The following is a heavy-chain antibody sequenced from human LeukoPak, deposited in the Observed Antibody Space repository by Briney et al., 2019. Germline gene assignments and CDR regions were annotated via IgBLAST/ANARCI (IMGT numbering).Heavy chain of an antibody. CDR2: IYYSGST. J-gene: IGHJ4*02. CDR3: ARGRAYFD. CDR1: GGSISSSSYY. Sequence: SETLSLTCTVSGGSISSSSYYWGWIRQPPGKGLEWIGSIYYSGSTYYNPSLKSRVTISVDKSKNQFSLKLSAVPAADTAVYYCARGRAYFDWGQGTLVTVSS. D-gene: IGHD3-9*01. V-gene: IGHV4-39*07.